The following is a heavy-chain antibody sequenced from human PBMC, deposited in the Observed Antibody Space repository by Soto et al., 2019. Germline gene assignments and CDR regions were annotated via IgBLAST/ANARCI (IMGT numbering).Heavy chain of an antibody. CDR2: INSDGSST. Sequence: EVQLVESGGGLVQPGGSLRLSCAASGFTFSSYWMHWVRQAPGKGMVWVSRINSDGSSTSYADSVKGRFTNSRDNAKNTLYMQMNSLRAEDTAVYYCARDPSGWLRSSYYYMDVWGKGTTVTVSS. CDR1: GFTFSSYW. CDR3: ARDPSGWLRSSYYYMDV. J-gene: IGHJ6*03. D-gene: IGHD5-12*01. V-gene: IGHV3-74*01.